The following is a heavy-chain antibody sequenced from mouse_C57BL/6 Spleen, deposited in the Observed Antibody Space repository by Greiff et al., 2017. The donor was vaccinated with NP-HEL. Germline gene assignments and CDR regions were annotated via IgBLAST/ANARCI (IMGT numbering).Heavy chain of an antibody. CDR2: ISNGGGST. V-gene: IGHV5-12*01. CDR1: GFTFSDYY. D-gene: IGHD2-3*01. Sequence: EVQVVESGGGLVQPGGSLKLSCAASGFTFSDYYMYWVRQTPEKRLEWVAYISNGGGSTYYPDTVKGRFTISRDNAKNTLYLQMSRLKSEDTAMYYCARQGGYSYYAMDYWGQGTSVTVSS. CDR3: ARQGGYSYYAMDY. J-gene: IGHJ4*01.